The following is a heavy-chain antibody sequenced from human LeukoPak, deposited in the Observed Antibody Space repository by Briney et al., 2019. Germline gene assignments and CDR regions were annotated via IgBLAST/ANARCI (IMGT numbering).Heavy chain of an antibody. CDR2: ISYDGSNK. J-gene: IGHJ4*02. CDR1: GFTFSSYA. CDR3: ARDLFQWTQKTAMVGY. V-gene: IGHV3-30-3*01. Sequence: GGSLRLSCAASGFTFSSYAMHWVRQAPGKGLEWVAVISYDGSNKYYADSVKGRFTISRDNSKNTLYLQMNSLRAEDTAVYYCARDLFQWTQKTAMVGYWGQGTLVTVSS. D-gene: IGHD5-18*01.